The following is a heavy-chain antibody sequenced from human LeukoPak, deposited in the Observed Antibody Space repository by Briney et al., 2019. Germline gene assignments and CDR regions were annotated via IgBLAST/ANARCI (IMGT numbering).Heavy chain of an antibody. J-gene: IGHJ4*02. CDR3: ARGNPLRYFDWLSEPFDY. V-gene: IGHV1-46*01. D-gene: IGHD3-9*01. Sequence: ASVKVSCKASGYTFTSYYMHWVRQAPGQGLEWMGIINPSGGSTSYAQKFQGRVTMTRDTSTSTVYMGLSSLRSEDTAVYYCARGNPLRYFDWLSEPFDYWGQGTLVTVSS. CDR1: GYTFTSYY. CDR2: INPSGGST.